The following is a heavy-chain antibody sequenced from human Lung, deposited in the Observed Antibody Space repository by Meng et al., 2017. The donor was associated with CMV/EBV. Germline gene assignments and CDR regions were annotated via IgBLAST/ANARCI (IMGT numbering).Heavy chain of an antibody. CDR3: ALFTGSWFDP. CDR1: GFSLSTSEVG. D-gene: IGHD1-14*01. CDR2: IYWDDDK. V-gene: IGHV2-5*02. J-gene: IGHJ5*02. Sequence: QIYLKESGPTLVKPPQTLTLTCTFSGFSLSTSEVGVGWIRQPPGKALEWLAVIYWDDDKRYSPSLKSRLTITKDTSKNQVVLTLTNMDPVDTATYYCALFTGSWFDPWGQGTLVTVSS.